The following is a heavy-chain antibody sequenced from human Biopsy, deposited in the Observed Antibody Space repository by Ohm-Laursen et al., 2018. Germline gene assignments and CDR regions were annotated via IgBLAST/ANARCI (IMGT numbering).Heavy chain of an antibody. V-gene: IGHV1-69*06. CDR3: ATKLTGYFHH. Sequence: SSVKVSCKAPEGTFSNYGVNWVRQAPGQGLEWLGGNIPILGTGNYAHQFQDRVTVVADTSTSTATMELRSLRPDDTAVYYCATKLTGYFHHWGQGTLVIVSS. J-gene: IGHJ1*01. CDR2: NIPILGTG. D-gene: IGHD3-9*01. CDR1: EGTFSNYG.